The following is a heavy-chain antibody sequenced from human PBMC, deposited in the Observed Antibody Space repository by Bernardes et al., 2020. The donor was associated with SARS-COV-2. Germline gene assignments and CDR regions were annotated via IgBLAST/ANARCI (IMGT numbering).Heavy chain of an antibody. D-gene: IGHD5-18*01. CDR1: GFTVSNHY. J-gene: IGHJ4*02. CDR2: IYSGGTT. CDR3: ARDAGTPYSFGPHFDY. Sequence: GGSLRLSCAASGFTVSNHYMSWVRQAPGKGLEWVSVIYSGGTTYYSDSVKGRVTISRDNSKNTLYLQMNSLRDEDTAVSFCARDAGTPYSFGPHFDYLCQGTLVTVSS. V-gene: IGHV3-53*01.